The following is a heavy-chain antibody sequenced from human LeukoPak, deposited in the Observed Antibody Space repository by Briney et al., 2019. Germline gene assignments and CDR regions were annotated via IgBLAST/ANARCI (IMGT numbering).Heavy chain of an antibody. CDR2: ISGSGGNT. Sequence: GSLRLSCAASGFTFTSYAMSWVRQVSGKGLEWVSVISGSGGNTYYADSVKGRFTISRDNAKNSLYLQMNSLRAEDTAVYYCARSPGIAVTANWFDPWGQGTLVTVSS. J-gene: IGHJ5*02. CDR1: GFTFTSYA. D-gene: IGHD6-19*01. CDR3: ARSPGIAVTANWFDP. V-gene: IGHV3-23*01.